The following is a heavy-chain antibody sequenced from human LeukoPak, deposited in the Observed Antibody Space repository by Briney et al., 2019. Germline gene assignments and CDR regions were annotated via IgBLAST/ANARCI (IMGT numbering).Heavy chain of an antibody. Sequence: SGTLSLTCAVSGGSINSSNWWSWVRQPPGKGLEWIGEIYHSGSTNYNPSLKSRVTISVDKSKNQFSLKLSSVTAADTAVYYCARDSFDTVIPKGFDYWGQGTLVTVSS. CDR2: IYHSGST. CDR1: GGSINSSNW. J-gene: IGHJ4*02. CDR3: ARDSFDTVIPKGFDY. V-gene: IGHV4-4*02. D-gene: IGHD4-17*01.